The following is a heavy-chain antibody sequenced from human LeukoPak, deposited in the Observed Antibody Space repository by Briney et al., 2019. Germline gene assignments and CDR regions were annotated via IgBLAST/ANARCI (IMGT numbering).Heavy chain of an antibody. V-gene: IGHV4-34*01. CDR1: GGSFSGYY. CDR2: ISHSGST. CDR3: ARGPLWFGEPSFDY. D-gene: IGHD3-10*01. J-gene: IGHJ4*02. Sequence: SETLSLTCAVYGGSFSGYYWSWIRQPPGKGLEWIGEISHSGSTNYNPSLKSRVTISVDTSKNQFSLKLSSVTAADTAVYYCARGPLWFGEPSFDYWGQGTLVTVSS.